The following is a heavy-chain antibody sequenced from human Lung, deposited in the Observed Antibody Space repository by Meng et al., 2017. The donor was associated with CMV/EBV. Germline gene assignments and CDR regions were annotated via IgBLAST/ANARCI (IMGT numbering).Heavy chain of an antibody. D-gene: IGHD4-11*01. CDR1: GYTFTGYY. V-gene: IGHV1-2*02. CDR3: PRDLKGTTVTATGLYGMDV. J-gene: IGHJ6*02. CDR2: MNPDRGAV. Sequence: ASXXVSXKSSGYTFTGYYIHWVRQAPGQGLEWMGWMNPDRGAVNYVQKFQGRVTMTRDSSISTAYMELSRLSSNDTDVYYCPRDLKGTTVTATGLYGMDVXGQGXTVTVSS.